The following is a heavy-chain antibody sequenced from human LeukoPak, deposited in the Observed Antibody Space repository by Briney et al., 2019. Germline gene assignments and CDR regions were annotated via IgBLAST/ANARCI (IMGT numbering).Heavy chain of an antibody. CDR3: ARGQEQLSDFDY. Sequence: ASVKVSCKASGYTFTSYDINWVRQATGQGLEWMGWMNPSSGNTGYAQKFQGRVTMTRNTSISTAYMELSSLRSEDTAVYYCARGQEQLSDFDYWGQGTLVTVSS. J-gene: IGHJ4*02. D-gene: IGHD6-6*01. CDR2: MNPSSGNT. V-gene: IGHV1-8*01. CDR1: GYTFTSYD.